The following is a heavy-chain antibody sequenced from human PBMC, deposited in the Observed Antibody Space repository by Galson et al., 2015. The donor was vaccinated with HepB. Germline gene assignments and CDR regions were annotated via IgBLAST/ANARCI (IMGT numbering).Heavy chain of an antibody. V-gene: IGHV3-23*01. CDR2: ISGSGSST. CDR1: GFTFSSYA. D-gene: IGHD2-15*01. Sequence: SLRLSCAASGFTFSSYAMSWVRQAPGKGLEWVSAISGSGSSTYYADSVKGRFTISRDNSKNTLYLQMNSLRAEDTAVYYCSRVVDTYFDYWGQGTLVTVSS. CDR3: SRVVDTYFDY. J-gene: IGHJ4*02.